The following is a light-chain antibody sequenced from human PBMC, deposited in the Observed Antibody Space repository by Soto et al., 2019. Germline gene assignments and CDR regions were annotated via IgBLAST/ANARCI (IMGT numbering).Light chain of an antibody. CDR2: GAS. V-gene: IGKV3-20*01. J-gene: IGKJ4*01. CDR1: QSVSSSY. CDR3: QQYDNSPLT. Sequence: DIVLTQAPGTLSLSPWETSSLSLMSSQSVSSSYLAWYQQKPGQAPRLLIYGASNRATGIADRFSGSGSGTDFTLTISSLEPETFAVYYCQQYDNSPLTFGGGTKVDIK.